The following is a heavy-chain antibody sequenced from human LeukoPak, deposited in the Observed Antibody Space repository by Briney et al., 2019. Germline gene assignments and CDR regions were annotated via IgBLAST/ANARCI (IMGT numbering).Heavy chain of an antibody. CDR2: VYYNGSN. Sequence: PSETLSLTCTVSGGSVSSSSCYWGWIRQPPGKGLEWIGSVYYNGSNYYSPSLKSRVTISVDTSKNQFSLKLSSVTAADTAVYYCARASSSLLWFGEYSSGDYWGQGTLVTVSS. V-gene: IGHV4-39*01. CDR1: GGSVSSSSCY. CDR3: ARASSSLLWFGEYSSGDY. J-gene: IGHJ4*02. D-gene: IGHD3-10*01.